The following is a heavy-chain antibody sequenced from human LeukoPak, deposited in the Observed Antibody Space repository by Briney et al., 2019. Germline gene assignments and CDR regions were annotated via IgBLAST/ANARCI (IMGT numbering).Heavy chain of an antibody. CDR1: GFTFDDYA. V-gene: IGHV3-9*01. D-gene: IGHD3-22*01. CDR2: ISWNSGSI. CDR3: ARVRGYCFDY. J-gene: IGHJ4*02. Sequence: GRSLRLSCAASGFTFDDYAMHWVRQAPGKGLEWVSGISWNSGSIGYVDSVKGRFTISRDNAKNSLYLQMNSLRAEDTAVYYCARVRGYCFDYWGQGTLVTVSS.